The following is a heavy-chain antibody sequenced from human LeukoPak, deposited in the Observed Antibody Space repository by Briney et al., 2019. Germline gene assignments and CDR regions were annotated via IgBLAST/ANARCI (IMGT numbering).Heavy chain of an antibody. Sequence: PGGSLRLSCAASGFTVSSNYMSWVRQAPGKGLEWVSVIYSGGSTYYADSVKGRFTISRDNSKNTLYLQMNSLRAEDMAVYYCATGRDSSGYYYFHYWGQGTLVTVSS. CDR3: ATGRDSSGYYYFHY. CDR1: GFTVSSNY. D-gene: IGHD3-22*01. CDR2: IYSGGST. J-gene: IGHJ4*02. V-gene: IGHV3-66*01.